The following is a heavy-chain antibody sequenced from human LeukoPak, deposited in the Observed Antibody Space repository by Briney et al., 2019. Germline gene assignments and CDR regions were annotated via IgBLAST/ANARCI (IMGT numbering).Heavy chain of an antibody. V-gene: IGHV3-21*04. CDR3: ARDARHRYCSSTSCYRGWLDP. J-gene: IGHJ5*02. CDR2: ISGSSSYI. D-gene: IGHD2-2*01. Sequence: GGSLRLSYAASGFTFSTYNMNWVRQAPGKGLEWVSSISGSSSYIYYADSVKGRFSISRDNAKNSLYLQMNSLRAEDTAVYYCARDARHRYCSSTSCYRGWLDPWGQGTLVTVSS. CDR1: GFTFSTYN.